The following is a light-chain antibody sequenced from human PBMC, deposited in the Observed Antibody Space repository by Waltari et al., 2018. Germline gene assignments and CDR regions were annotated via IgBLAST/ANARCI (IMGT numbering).Light chain of an antibody. CDR2: EVS. Sequence: QSALTQPVSVSGSPGQSITISCTGTSSDVGSYNLVSWYQQHPGKAPKLMIYEVSKRPSGVSNRFSGSKSGNTASLTISGLQAEDEADYYCCSYAGSSTFERVFGGGTKLTVL. CDR3: CSYAGSSTFERV. J-gene: IGLJ3*02. CDR1: SSDVGSYNL. V-gene: IGLV2-23*02.